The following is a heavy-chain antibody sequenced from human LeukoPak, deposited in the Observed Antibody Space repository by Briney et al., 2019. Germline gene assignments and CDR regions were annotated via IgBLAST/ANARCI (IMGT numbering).Heavy chain of an antibody. Sequence: PSETLSLTCTVSGGSISSYYWSWIRQPPGKGLEWIGNIYYSGSTNYNLSLKSRVTISVDTSKNQFSLKLSSVTAADTAVYYCTRGSIAYYYMDVWGKGTTVTISS. V-gene: IGHV4-59*01. CDR1: GGSISSYY. D-gene: IGHD3-22*01. CDR2: IYYSGST. J-gene: IGHJ6*03. CDR3: TRGSIAYYYMDV.